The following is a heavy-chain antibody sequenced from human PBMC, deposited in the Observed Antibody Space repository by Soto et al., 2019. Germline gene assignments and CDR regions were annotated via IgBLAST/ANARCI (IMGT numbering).Heavy chain of an antibody. J-gene: IGHJ6*02. CDR1: GYSFTSYW. Sequence: GESPKISCKGSGYSFTSYWIGWVRQMPGKGLEWMGIIYPGDSDTRYSPSFQGQVTISADKSISTAYLQWSSLKASDTAMYYCARHNSSSDNYYYYGMDVWGQGTTVTVSS. CDR3: ARHNSSSDNYYYYGMDV. V-gene: IGHV5-51*01. CDR2: IYPGDSDT. D-gene: IGHD6-6*01.